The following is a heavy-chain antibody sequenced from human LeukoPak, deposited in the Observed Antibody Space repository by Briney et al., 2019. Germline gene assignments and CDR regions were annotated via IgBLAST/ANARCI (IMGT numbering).Heavy chain of an antibody. CDR2: FDPEDGET. V-gene: IGHV1-24*01. CDR1: GYTLTELS. J-gene: IGHJ6*03. CDR3: ATSSSYLRYYYYYMDV. D-gene: IGHD3-22*01. Sequence: ASVKVSCKVSGYTLTELSMHWVRQAPGKGLEWMGGFDPEDGETIYAQKFQGRVTMTEDTSTDTAYMELSSLRSEDMAMYYCATSSSYLRYYYYYMDVWGKGTTVTVSS.